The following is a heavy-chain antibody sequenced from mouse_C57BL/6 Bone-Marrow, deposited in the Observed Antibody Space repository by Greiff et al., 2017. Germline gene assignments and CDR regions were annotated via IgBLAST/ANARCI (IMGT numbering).Heavy chain of an antibody. D-gene: IGHD1-1*01. CDR1: GFTFSDYY. CDR2: ISNGGGST. Sequence: EVKLVESGGGLVQPGGSLKLSCAASGFTFSDYYMYWVRQTPEKRLEWVAYISNGGGSTYYPDTVKGRFTISRDNAKNTLYLQMSRLKSEDTAMYYCARPLGSSYWYFDVWGTGTTVTVSS. CDR3: ARPLGSSYWYFDV. J-gene: IGHJ1*03. V-gene: IGHV5-12*01.